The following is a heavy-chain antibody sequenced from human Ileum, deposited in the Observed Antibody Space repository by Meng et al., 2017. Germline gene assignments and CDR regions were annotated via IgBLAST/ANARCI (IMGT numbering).Heavy chain of an antibody. Sequence: QVRLVQSGTEVKKPGASVKISCETSGFTLTRDYMHWVRQAPGQAPEWMGLINPGGGTTQYAQKFQGRVIMTRDTSTSTVYVELSGLRSDDTAVYYCAKAYTSSSPFDYWGQGTLVTVSS. J-gene: IGHJ4*02. CDR1: GFTLTRDY. V-gene: IGHV1-46*01. CDR2: INPGGGTT. D-gene: IGHD3-10*01. CDR3: AKAYTSSSPFDY.